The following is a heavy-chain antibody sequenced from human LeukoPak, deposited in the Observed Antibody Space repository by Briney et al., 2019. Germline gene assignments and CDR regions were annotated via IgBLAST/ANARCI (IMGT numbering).Heavy chain of an antibody. J-gene: IGHJ6*03. Sequence: ASVKVSCKASGGTFSSYAISWVRQAPGQGLEWMGGIIPIFGTANYAQKFQGRVTITADKSTSTAYMELSSLRSEDTAVYYCARGQAGYNWNYGGYYYYMDVWGKGTTVTVSS. CDR3: ARGQAGYNWNYGGYYYYMDV. CDR2: IIPIFGTA. D-gene: IGHD1-7*01. CDR1: GGTFSSYA. V-gene: IGHV1-69*06.